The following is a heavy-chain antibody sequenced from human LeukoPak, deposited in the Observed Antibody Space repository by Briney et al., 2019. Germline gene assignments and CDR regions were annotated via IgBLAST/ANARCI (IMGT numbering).Heavy chain of an antibody. Sequence: ASVKVSCKASGYTFTSHYVHWVRQAPGQGLEWIGIIHPSGGNSRNTQNFQGRVTMTRDTSTSTVYLELSSLRSEDTAVYYRARDCSSTTCQGPVLDFWGQGTLVTVSS. J-gene: IGHJ4*02. CDR2: IHPSGGNS. CDR1: GYTFTSHY. V-gene: IGHV1-46*01. D-gene: IGHD2/OR15-2a*01. CDR3: ARDCSSTTCQGPVLDF.